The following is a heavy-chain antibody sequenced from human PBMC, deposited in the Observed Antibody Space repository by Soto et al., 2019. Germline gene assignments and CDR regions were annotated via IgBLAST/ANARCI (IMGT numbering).Heavy chain of an antibody. CDR1: GFSFSDSW. D-gene: IGHD3-16*01. J-gene: IGHJ6*02. CDR3: ASLGRHG. Sequence: LRLSCAASGFSFSDSWMDWVRQAPGKGPEWVANINQYGSEKNYVDSVKGRFTISRDNAKNSLYLQMNSLRVEDTAVYYCASLGRHGWGQGTTVTVSS. CDR2: INQYGSEK. V-gene: IGHV3-7*01.